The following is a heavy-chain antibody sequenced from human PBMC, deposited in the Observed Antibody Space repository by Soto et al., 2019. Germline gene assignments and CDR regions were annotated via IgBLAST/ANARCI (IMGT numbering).Heavy chain of an antibody. D-gene: IGHD5-12*01. Sequence: QVQLVQSGPEVKKPEASVKVSCKTSGYTFTSSGISWVRQAPGQGPEWMGWISGHNGVTNFARKFQVRVTLTIDSATTTAYMEVRSLSFADTAIYYCARDQGGYGIFDDWGQRTLVTVSS. CDR3: ARDQGGYGIFDD. J-gene: IGHJ4*02. CDR1: GYTFTSSG. V-gene: IGHV1-18*04. CDR2: ISGHNGVT.